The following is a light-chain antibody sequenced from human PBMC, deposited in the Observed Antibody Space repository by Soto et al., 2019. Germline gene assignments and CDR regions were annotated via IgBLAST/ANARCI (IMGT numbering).Light chain of an antibody. CDR2: DAS. CDR3: QQRSNWPPFT. Sequence: EIVLTQSRATLSLSPGERATLSCRASQSVSSYLAWYQQKPGQAPRLLIYDASNRATGIPARFSGSGSGTDFTLTISRLEPEDFAVYYCQQRSNWPPFTFGGGTKVEIK. V-gene: IGKV3-11*01. CDR1: QSVSSY. J-gene: IGKJ4*01.